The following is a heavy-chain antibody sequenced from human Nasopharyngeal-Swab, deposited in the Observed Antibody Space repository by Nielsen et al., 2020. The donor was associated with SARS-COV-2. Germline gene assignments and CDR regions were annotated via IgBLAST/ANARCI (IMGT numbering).Heavy chain of an antibody. CDR3: AEGSSGSYSHGYYYYGMDV. CDR2: INPNSGGT. D-gene: IGHD1-26*01. V-gene: IGHV1-2*06. Sequence: WVRQAPGQGLEWMGRINPNSGGTNYAQKFQGRVTMTRDTSISTAYMELSRLRSEDTAVYYCAEGSSGSYSHGYYYYGMDVWGQGTTVTVSS. J-gene: IGHJ6*02.